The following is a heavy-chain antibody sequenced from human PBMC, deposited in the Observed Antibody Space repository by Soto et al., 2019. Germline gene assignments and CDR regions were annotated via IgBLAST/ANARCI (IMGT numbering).Heavy chain of an antibody. J-gene: IGHJ4*02. V-gene: IGHV3-74*01. CDR1: GFTFSGSW. D-gene: IGHD3-10*01. Sequence: EVQLVESGGGLVQPGGSLRLSCAASGFTFSGSWMHWVRQAPGKGLVWVSRINGDGSGTSYADFVKGRFTISRDDAKNTLFLQMNGLRAEDTAVYYCARGIFGSGTANDYGGQGTLVTVSS. CDR3: ARGIFGSGTANDY. CDR2: INGDGSGT.